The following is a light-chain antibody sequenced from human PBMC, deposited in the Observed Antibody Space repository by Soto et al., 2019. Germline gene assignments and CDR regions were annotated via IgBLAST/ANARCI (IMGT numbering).Light chain of an antibody. CDR2: GAS. CDR1: QSINSD. CDR3: QQYNNWPVT. J-gene: IGKJ4*01. V-gene: IGKV3D-15*01. Sequence: EIVMTQSPATLSVSPWETITLSCRASQSINSDVAWYQQKAGQTPRLRIHGASTRATGIAARFSGSGSGTEFTLTISGLQSEDFAAYYCQQYNNWPVTFGGGTKVDIK.